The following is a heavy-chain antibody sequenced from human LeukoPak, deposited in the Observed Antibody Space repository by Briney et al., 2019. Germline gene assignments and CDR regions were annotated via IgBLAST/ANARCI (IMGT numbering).Heavy chain of an antibody. D-gene: IGHD5-24*01. V-gene: IGHV1-46*01. CDR2: INPSGGST. CDR1: GYTFTSYY. CDR3: ARDVSPGPFVMATIY. J-gene: IGHJ4*02. Sequence: ASVKVSCKASGYTFTSYYMHWVRQAPGQGLEWMGIINPSGGSTSYAQKFQGRVTMTRDTSTSTVYMELSSLRSEDTAVYYCARDVSPGPFVMATIYWGQGTLLTVSS.